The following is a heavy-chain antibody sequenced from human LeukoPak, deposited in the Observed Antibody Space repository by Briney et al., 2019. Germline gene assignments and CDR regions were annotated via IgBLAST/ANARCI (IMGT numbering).Heavy chain of an antibody. D-gene: IGHD3-3*01. CDR3: ARDGSDFWSGYYIY. CDR2: IYYSGST. J-gene: IGHJ4*02. CDR1: GGSISSGGYY. Sequence: TLSLTCTVSGGSISSGGYYWSWIRQHPGKGLEWIGYIYYSGSTYYNPSLKSRVTISVDMSKNQFSLKLSSVTAADTAVYYCARDGSDFWSGYYIYWGQGTLVTVSS. V-gene: IGHV4-31*03.